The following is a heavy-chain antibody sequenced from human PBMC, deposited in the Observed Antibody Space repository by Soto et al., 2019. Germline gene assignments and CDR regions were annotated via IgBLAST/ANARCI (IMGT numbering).Heavy chain of an antibody. Sequence: ASVKVSCKASGGTFSSYSISWVRQAPGQGLEWMGGIIPIFGTANYAQKFQGRVTLTADESTSTAYMELSSLRSEDTAVYYCARVYRVGWFDPWGPGTLVTVSS. CDR3: ARVYRVGWFDP. CDR2: IIPIFGTA. CDR1: GGTFSSYS. V-gene: IGHV1-69*13. D-gene: IGHD3-10*01. J-gene: IGHJ5*02.